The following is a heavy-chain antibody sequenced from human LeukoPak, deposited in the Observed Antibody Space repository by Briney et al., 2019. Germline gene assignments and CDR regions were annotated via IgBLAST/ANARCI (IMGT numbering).Heavy chain of an antibody. CDR1: GGSISSSSYY. D-gene: IGHD6-6*01. CDR2: IYYSGST. CDR3: ARLEQLVLDY. Sequence: SETLSLTCTVSGGSISSSSYYWGWIRQPPGKGLEWIGSIYYSGSTYYNPSLKSRVTISVGTSKNQFSLKLSSVTAADTAVYYCARLEQLVLDYWGQGTLVTVSS. J-gene: IGHJ4*02. V-gene: IGHV4-39*01.